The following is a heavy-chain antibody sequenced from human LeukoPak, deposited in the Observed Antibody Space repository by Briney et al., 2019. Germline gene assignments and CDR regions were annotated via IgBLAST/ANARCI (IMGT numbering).Heavy chain of an antibody. CDR2: IIPIFGTA. V-gene: IGHV1-69*13. J-gene: IGHJ4*02. CDR1: GGTFSSYA. Sequence: SVKVSCKAPGGTFSSYAISWVRQAPGQGLEWMGGIIPIFGTANYAQKFQGRVTITADESTSTAYMELSSLRSEDTAVYYCARDYSGLAAAGRWGQGTLVTVSS. CDR3: ARDYSGLAAAGR. D-gene: IGHD6-13*01.